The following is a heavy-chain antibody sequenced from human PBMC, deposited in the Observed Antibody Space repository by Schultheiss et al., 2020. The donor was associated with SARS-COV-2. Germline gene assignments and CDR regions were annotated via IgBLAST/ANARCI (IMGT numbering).Heavy chain of an antibody. J-gene: IGHJ4*02. CDR1: GYTFTGYY. CDR3: ARGSTVTTDY. CDR2: INPSSGDT. Sequence: ASVKVSCKASGYTFTGYYMHWVRQAPGQGLEWMGRINPSSGDTDYAQKFQGRVTMTRDTSISTAYMELSRLRSDDTALYYCARGSTVTTDYWGQGTLVTVSS. D-gene: IGHD4-17*01. V-gene: IGHV1-2*06.